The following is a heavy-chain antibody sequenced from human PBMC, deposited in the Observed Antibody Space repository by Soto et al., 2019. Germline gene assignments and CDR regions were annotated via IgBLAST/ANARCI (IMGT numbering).Heavy chain of an antibody. D-gene: IGHD1-20*01. Sequence: QVQLVQSGAEEKKPGASVKVSCKASGYTFTSYAMHWVRQAPGQRLEWMGWINAGNGNTKYSQKFQGRVTITRDTSTSTAYMELSSLRSEDTAVYYCARGITLPTPLDYWGQGTLVTVSS. V-gene: IGHV1-3*05. CDR3: ARGITLPTPLDY. CDR1: GYTFTSYA. J-gene: IGHJ4*02. CDR2: INAGNGNT.